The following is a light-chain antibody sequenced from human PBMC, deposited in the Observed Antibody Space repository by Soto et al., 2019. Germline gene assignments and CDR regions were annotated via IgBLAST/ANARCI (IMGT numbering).Light chain of an antibody. CDR3: LQDSNYPRT. V-gene: IGKV1-6*01. CDR1: QGIRHH. J-gene: IGKJ1*01. Sequence: AIQMTQSPSSLSASVGDRVTITCRASQGIRHHLSWYQQKPGKAPKLLIYDASSLQSVVPSRFSGSGSGTDFTLTISSLQPEDFATYYCLQDSNYPRTFGQGTKVEIK. CDR2: DAS.